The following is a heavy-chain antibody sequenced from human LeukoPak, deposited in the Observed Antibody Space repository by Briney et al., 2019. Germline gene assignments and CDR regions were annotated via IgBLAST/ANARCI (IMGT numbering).Heavy chain of an antibody. D-gene: IGHD3-22*01. CDR1: GGSISSYY. CDR3: ARDEDYYDSSGYSRGSRFDY. J-gene: IGHJ4*02. V-gene: IGHV4-4*07. Sequence: SETPSLTCTVSGGSISSYYWSWIRQPAGKGLEWIGRIYTSGSTNYNPSLKSRVTMSVDTSKNQFSLKLSSVTAADTAVYYCARDEDYYDSSGYSRGSRFDYWGQGTLVTVSS. CDR2: IYTSGST.